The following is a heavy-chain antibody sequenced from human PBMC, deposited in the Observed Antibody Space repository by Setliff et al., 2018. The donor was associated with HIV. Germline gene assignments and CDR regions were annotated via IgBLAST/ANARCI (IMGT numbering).Heavy chain of an antibody. V-gene: IGHV4-4*09. J-gene: IGHJ5*02. CDR2: IYSSGRT. CDR1: GGSISGHY. D-gene: IGHD3-10*01. Sequence: SETLSLTCTVSGGSISGHYWSWIRQPPGRGLEWIGYIYSSGRTNFNTPLQSRVTISVDTSKNQFSLKLSSVTAADTAVYYCARHSGVASPNWFDPWGQGTLVTVSS. CDR3: ARHSGVASPNWFDP.